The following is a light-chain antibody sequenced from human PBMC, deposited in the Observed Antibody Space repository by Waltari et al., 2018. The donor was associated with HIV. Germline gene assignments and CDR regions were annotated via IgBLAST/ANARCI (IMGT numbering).Light chain of an antibody. CDR3: QSYDSSLSGGV. CDR1: SSNIGAGYD. Sequence: QSALTQPPSVSGAPGQRVTISCTGSSSNIGAGYDVHWYQPVPGTAPKLLIYGNSKRHAGVPDRFSGSKSGTSASLAVTGLQADDEADYYCQSYDSSLSGGVFGGGTKLTVL. J-gene: IGLJ3*02. CDR2: GNS. V-gene: IGLV1-40*01.